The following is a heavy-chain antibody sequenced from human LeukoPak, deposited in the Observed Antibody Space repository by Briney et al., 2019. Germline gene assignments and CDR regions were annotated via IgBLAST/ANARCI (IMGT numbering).Heavy chain of an antibody. CDR1: GGSISSYY. CDR3: ARTTHYDSSGPYY. V-gene: IGHV4-59*12. CDR2: IYYSGST. Sequence: PSETLSLTCTVSGGSISSYYWSWIRQPPGKGLEWIGYIYYSGSTFYNPSLKSRVTILVDTSKNEFSLKLSSVTAADTAVYYCARTTHYDSSGPYYWGQGTLVTVSS. J-gene: IGHJ4*02. D-gene: IGHD3-22*01.